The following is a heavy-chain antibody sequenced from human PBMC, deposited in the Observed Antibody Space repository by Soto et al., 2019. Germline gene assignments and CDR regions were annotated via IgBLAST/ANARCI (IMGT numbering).Heavy chain of an antibody. V-gene: IGHV1-8*01. CDR1: GYTFTSYD. J-gene: IGHJ4*02. D-gene: IGHD2-15*01. CDR3: ARVASGGTYYFDY. CDR2: MNPHSGNT. Sequence: QVQLVQAGAEVNKPGASVKVSCKASGYTFTSYDINWVRQATGQGLEWRGWMNPHSGNTGFAKKFQARLTMTRDTSKSTAYMEVSSLRSEDTAIVYCARVASGGTYYFDYWGQGTLVTVSS.